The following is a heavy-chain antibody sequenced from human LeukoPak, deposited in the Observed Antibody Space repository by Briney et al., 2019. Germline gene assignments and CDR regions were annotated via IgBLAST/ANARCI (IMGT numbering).Heavy chain of an antibody. V-gene: IGHV5-51*01. Sequence: GESLKLSCKGSGYSFTSNWIGWVRQMPGKGLEWMGIIYPGDSDTRYSPSFQGQVTISADKSISTAYLQWSSLKASDTAMYYCASRTGSFGGVIDYFDYWGQGTLVTVSS. CDR1: GYSFTSNW. D-gene: IGHD3-16*02. CDR3: ASRTGSFGGVIDYFDY. J-gene: IGHJ4*02. CDR2: IYPGDSDT.